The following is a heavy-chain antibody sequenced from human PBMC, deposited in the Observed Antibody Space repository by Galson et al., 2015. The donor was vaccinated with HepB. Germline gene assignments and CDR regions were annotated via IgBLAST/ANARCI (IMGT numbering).Heavy chain of an antibody. CDR1: GYSFTSYW. J-gene: IGHJ3*01. CDR3: ARPFYSRYYYDSSGPPHDAFDL. Sequence: QSGAEVTKPGESLRISCKGSGYSFTSYWISWVRQMPGKGLEWMGRIDPSDSYTNYSPSFQGHVTISADKSISTAYLQWSSLKASDTAMYYCARPFYSRYYYDSSGPPHDAFDLWVQWTMVTPSS. CDR2: IDPSDSYT. V-gene: IGHV5-10-1*01. D-gene: IGHD3-22*01.